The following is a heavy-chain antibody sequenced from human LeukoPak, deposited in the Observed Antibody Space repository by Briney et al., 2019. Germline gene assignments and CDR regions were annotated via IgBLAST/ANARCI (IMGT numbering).Heavy chain of an antibody. Sequence: GGSLRLSCAASGFTFSSYWMHWVRQAPGKGGVWVSCMSGDRSRTSYALSGKARYSISRENDKNTLYLQMNSLRAEDTGVYYCVRWGDYYQILFDSWGEGSLVTVSS. CDR2: MSGDRSRT. CDR1: GFTFSSYW. D-gene: IGHD3-3*01. CDR3: VRWGDYYQILFDS. V-gene: IGHV3-74*01. J-gene: IGHJ4*02.